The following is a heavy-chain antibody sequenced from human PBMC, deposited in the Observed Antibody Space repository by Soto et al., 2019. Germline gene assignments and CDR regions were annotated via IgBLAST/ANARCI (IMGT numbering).Heavy chain of an antibody. Sequence: ASVKVSCKASGGTFSSYAISWVRQAPGQGLEWMGGIIPIFGTANYAQKFQGRVTITAGKSTSTAYMELSSLRSEDTAVYYCARIRGEQQGNNAFDIWGQGTMVTVSS. D-gene: IGHD3-16*01. CDR1: GGTFSSYA. CDR3: ARIRGEQQGNNAFDI. V-gene: IGHV1-69*06. J-gene: IGHJ3*02. CDR2: IIPIFGTA.